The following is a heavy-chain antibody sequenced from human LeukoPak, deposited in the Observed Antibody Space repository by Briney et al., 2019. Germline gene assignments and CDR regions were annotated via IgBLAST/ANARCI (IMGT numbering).Heavy chain of an antibody. Sequence: PSETLSLTCAVSGGSISSSNWWSWVRQPPGKGLEWIGEIYHSGSTNYNPSLKSRVTISVDTSKNQFSLKLSSVTAADTAVYYCARGIGYSSHFDYWGQGTLVTVSS. D-gene: IGHD6-19*01. V-gene: IGHV4-4*02. CDR2: IYHSGST. CDR1: GGSISSSNW. J-gene: IGHJ4*02. CDR3: ARGIGYSSHFDY.